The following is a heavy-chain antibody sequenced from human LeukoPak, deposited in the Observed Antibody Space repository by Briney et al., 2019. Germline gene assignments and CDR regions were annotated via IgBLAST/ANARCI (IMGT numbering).Heavy chain of an antibody. CDR2: ISSNGGST. J-gene: IGHJ4*02. Sequence: GGSLRLSCSAAGFTFSSHPMHWVRQAPGKGLEYVSVISSNGGSTYYADSVKGRFTISRDNAKNSLYLQMNSLRAEDTAVYYCVRDWRSSGCFDYWGQGALVTVSS. D-gene: IGHD6-19*01. V-gene: IGHV3-64*04. CDR1: GFTFSSHP. CDR3: VRDWRSSGCFDY.